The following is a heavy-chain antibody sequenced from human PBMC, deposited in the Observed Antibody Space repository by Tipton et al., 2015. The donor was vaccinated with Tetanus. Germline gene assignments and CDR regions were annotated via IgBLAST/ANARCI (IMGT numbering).Heavy chain of an antibody. D-gene: IGHD6-6*01. V-gene: IGHV4-31*03. CDR1: GGSISSGGYF. J-gene: IGHJ5*02. CDR3: ARDQGGGRVVRLNWFDP. CDR2: IYYSGDT. Sequence: TLSLTCSVSGGSISSGGYFWNWIRQQPGKGPEWIGYIYYSGDTFYNPPLKSRVTISVDTSKNQFSLNLRSVTAADTAVYYCARDQGGGRVVRLNWFDPWGQGTLVTVSS.